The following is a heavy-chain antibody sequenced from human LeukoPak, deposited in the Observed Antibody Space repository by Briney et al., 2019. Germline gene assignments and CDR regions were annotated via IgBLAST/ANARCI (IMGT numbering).Heavy chain of an antibody. D-gene: IGHD4-17*01. CDR2: ISYDGSNK. CDR3: AREGVFYGDHEY. V-gene: IGHV3-30*04. J-gene: IGHJ4*02. CDR1: GFTFSSYA. Sequence: PGRSLRLSCAASGFTFSSYAIHWVRQAPGKGLEWVAVISYDGSNKNYADSVKGRFSISRDNSKNSLYLQMNSLRAEDTAVYYCAREGVFYGDHEYWGQGTLVTVSS.